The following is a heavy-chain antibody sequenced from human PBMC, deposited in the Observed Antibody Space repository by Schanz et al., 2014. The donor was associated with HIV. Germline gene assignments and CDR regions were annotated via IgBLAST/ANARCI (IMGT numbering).Heavy chain of an antibody. J-gene: IGHJ4*02. CDR1: GGTFSSYA. CDR2: LIPFFVTP. CDR3: AKARNSALPY. Sequence: QVQLVQSGAEVKKPGSSVKVSCKASGGTFSSYAINWVRQAPGQGLEWLGGLIPFFVTPKYAQKFQGRLTISADESTSTAHMELRSLTSEDTAIYYCAKARNSALPYWGQGGLVTVSS. V-gene: IGHV1-69*01. D-gene: IGHD4-4*01.